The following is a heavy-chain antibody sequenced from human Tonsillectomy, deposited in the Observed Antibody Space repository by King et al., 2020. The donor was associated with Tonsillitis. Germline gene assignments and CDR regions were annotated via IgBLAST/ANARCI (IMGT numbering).Heavy chain of an antibody. D-gene: IGHD2-2*01. CDR3: AKEKDIVVVPAATGPNWFDP. Sequence: VQLVESGGGLVQPGGSLRLSCAASGFTFSSYAMSWVRQAPGKGLEWVSAITGSGGFTYYADSVKGRFTISRDNSKNTLYLQMHSLRAEDTAVYYCAKEKDIVVVPAATGPNWFDPWGQGTLVTVSS. J-gene: IGHJ5*02. CDR2: ITGSGGFT. CDR1: GFTFSSYA. V-gene: IGHV3-23*04.